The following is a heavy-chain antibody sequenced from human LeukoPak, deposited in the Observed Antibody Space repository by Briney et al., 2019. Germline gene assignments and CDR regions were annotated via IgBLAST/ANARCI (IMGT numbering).Heavy chain of an antibody. J-gene: IGHJ4*02. V-gene: IGHV3-30*03. CDR1: GFTFSSYG. Sequence: GGSLRLSCAASGFTFSSYGMHWVRQAPGKGLEWVAVISYDGSNKYYADSVKGRFTISRDNSKNTLYLQMNSLRADDTAVYYCARHHYYFDHWGQGTLVTVSP. CDR2: ISYDGSNK. CDR3: ARHHYYFDH.